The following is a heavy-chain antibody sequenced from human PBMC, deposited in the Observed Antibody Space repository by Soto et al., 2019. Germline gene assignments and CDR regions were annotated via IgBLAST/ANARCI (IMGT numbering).Heavy chain of an antibody. CDR3: ARDQLTMVRGVYYYYYGMDV. J-gene: IGHJ6*02. CDR2: IYYSGST. V-gene: IGHV4-59*01. D-gene: IGHD3-10*01. CDR1: GGSLSSYY. Sequence: SEILSLTCTVSGGSLSSYYWSWIRQPPGKGLEWIGYIYYSGSTNYNPSLKSRVTISVDTSKNQFSLTLSAVTAADTAVYYCARDQLTMVRGVYYYYYGMDVWGQGTTVTVSS.